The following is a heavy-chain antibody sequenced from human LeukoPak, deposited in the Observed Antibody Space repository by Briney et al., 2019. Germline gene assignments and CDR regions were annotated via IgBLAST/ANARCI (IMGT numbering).Heavy chain of an antibody. V-gene: IGHV1-2*02. CDR3: AREYDILTGYSNWFDP. D-gene: IGHD3-9*01. Sequence: ASVKVSCKASGYTITDYYMHWVRQAPGQGLEWMGWINPNSGDTIYAQKFQGRVTMTRDTSINTAYMEMRRLRSDDTAVYYCAREYDILTGYSNWFDPWGQGTLVTVSS. CDR1: GYTITDYY. J-gene: IGHJ5*02. CDR2: INPNSGDT.